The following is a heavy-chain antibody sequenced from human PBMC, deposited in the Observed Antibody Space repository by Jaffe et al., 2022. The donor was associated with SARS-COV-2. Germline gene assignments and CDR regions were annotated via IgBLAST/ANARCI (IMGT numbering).Heavy chain of an antibody. CDR2: ISYDGSNK. V-gene: IGHV3-30*18. Sequence: QVQLVESGGGVVQPGRSLRLSCAASGFTFSSYGMHWVRQAPGKGLEWVAVISYDGSNKYYADSVKGRFTISRDNSKNTLYLQMNSLRAEDTAVYYCAKDLIRDYQLLYYYYGMDVWGQGTTVTVSS. D-gene: IGHD2-2*01. CDR1: GFTFSSYG. J-gene: IGHJ6*02. CDR3: AKDLIRDYQLLYYYYGMDV.